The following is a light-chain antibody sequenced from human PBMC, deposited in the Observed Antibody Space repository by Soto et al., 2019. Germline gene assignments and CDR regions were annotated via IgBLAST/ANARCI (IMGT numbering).Light chain of an antibody. CDR1: QSVNNN. CDR3: QEYNTWPWT. J-gene: IGKJ1*01. V-gene: IGKV3-15*01. Sequence: ETLMTQSPATLSVSPGERATLSCRASQSVNNNLAWYQQKLGQAPRVLIYGASTRATGIPARFTGSGSGTEFILTITSLQSEDSAVYYCQEYNTWPWTLGQGTNVEFK. CDR2: GAS.